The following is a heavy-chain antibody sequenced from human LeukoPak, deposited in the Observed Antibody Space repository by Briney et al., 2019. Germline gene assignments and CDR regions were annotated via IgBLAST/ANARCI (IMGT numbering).Heavy chain of an antibody. CDR2: IYTSGST. J-gene: IGHJ4*02. CDR1: GGSISSGSYY. CDR3: AAQVGATRY. D-gene: IGHD1-26*01. Sequence: PSQTLSLTCTVSGGSISSGSYYWSWIRQPAGTGLEWIGRIYTSGSTNYNPSLKSRVTISVDTSKNQFSLKLSSVTAADTAVYYCAAQVGATRYWGQGTLVTVSS. V-gene: IGHV4-61*02.